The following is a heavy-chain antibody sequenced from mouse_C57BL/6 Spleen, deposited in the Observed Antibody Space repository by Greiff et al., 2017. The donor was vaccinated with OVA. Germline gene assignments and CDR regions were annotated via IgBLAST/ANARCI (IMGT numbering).Heavy chain of an antibody. CDR3: ARRLLPFDY. CDR2: INPCTGGT. V-gene: IGHV1-42*01. D-gene: IGHD2-3*01. CDR1: GYSFTGYY. J-gene: IGHJ2*01. Sequence: EVKLVESGPELVKPGASVKISCKASGYSFTGYYMNWVKQSPEKSLEWIGEINPCTGGTTYNQKFKAKATLTVDKSSSTAYMQLKSLTSEDSAVYYCARRLLPFDYWGQGTTLTVSS.